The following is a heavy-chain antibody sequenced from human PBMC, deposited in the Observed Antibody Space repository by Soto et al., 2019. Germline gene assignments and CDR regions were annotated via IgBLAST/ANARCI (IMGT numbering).Heavy chain of an antibody. V-gene: IGHV1-58*02. CDR3: AAASNRYGDPSCDY. Sequence: SVKVSCKASGFTFTSSAMQWVRQARGQRLEWIGWIVVGSGNTNYAQKFQERVTITRDMSTSTAYMELSSLRSEDTAVYYCAAASNRYGDPSCDYWGQGTLVTVSS. CDR1: GFTFTSSA. D-gene: IGHD4-17*01. J-gene: IGHJ4*02. CDR2: IVVGSGNT.